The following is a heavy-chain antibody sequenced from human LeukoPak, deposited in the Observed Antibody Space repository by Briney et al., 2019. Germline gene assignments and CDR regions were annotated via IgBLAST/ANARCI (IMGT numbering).Heavy chain of an antibody. V-gene: IGHV3-66*02. D-gene: IGHD1-26*01. CDR1: GFTVSSNY. Sequence: GGSLRLSCAASGFTVSSNYMSWVRQAPGKGLEWVSVIYSGGSTYYADSVKGRFTISRDNSKNTPYLQMNSLRAEDTAVYYCARVPGGGGSYYYYYGMDVWGQGTTVTVSS. J-gene: IGHJ6*02. CDR2: IYSGGST. CDR3: ARVPGGGGSYYYYYGMDV.